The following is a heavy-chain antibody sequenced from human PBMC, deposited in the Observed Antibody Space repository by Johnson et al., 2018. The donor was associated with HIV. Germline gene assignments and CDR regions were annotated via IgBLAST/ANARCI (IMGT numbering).Heavy chain of an antibody. CDR2: ISYDGSHK. CDR3: ASQGAPAFDI. J-gene: IGHJ3*02. V-gene: IGHV3-30*03. CDR1: GFTFRSYG. Sequence: QVQLVESGGGLVQPGGSLRLSCAASGFTFRSYGMHWVRQAPGKGLEWVAVISYDGSHKYYGDSVKGRFTISRDNSKNTLYLQMNSLRAEDTAVYYCASQGAPAFDIWGQGTMVTVSS.